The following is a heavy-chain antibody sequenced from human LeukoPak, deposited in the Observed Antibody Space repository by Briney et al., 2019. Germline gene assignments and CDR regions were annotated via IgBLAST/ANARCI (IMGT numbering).Heavy chain of an antibody. CDR2: ISGSGGST. Sequence: GGSLRLSCAASGFTFSSYAMSWVRQAPGKGLEWASAISGSGGSTYYADSVKGRFTISRDNSKNTLYLQMNSLRAEDTAVYYCAKDDILNDYFDYWGQGTLVTVSS. CDR1: GFTFSSYA. V-gene: IGHV3-23*01. D-gene: IGHD3-9*01. J-gene: IGHJ4*02. CDR3: AKDDILNDYFDY.